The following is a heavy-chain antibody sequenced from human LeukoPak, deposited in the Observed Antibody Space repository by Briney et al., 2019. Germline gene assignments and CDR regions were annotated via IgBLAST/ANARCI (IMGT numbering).Heavy chain of an antibody. D-gene: IGHD3-10*01. CDR3: ARGLWFGEFTYYYYYYYMDV. V-gene: IGHV4-39*07. Sequence: SETLSLTCTVSGDSISSSSSYWGWIRQPPGKGLEWIGNIYYSGSTYYNPSLKSRVTISVDTSKNQFSLKLSSVTAADTAVYYCARGLWFGEFTYYYYYYYMDVWGKGTTVTISS. J-gene: IGHJ6*03. CDR2: IYYSGST. CDR1: GDSISSSSSY.